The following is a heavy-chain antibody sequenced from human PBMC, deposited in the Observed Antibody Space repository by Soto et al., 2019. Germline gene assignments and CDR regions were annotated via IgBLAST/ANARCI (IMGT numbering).Heavy chain of an antibody. V-gene: IGHV4-39*01. CDR1: SGSISSSSYN. J-gene: IGHJ6*03. D-gene: IGHD3-3*01. Sequence: SETLSLTCTLSSGSISSSSYNWGWIRQPPGKGLEWIGTIYYSGNTYYNPSLKSRVTMSVDTSKNQFSLKLSSVTAADTAVYYCAGLVYGPYMDVWGKGTTVTVSS. CDR3: AGLVYGPYMDV. CDR2: IYYSGNT.